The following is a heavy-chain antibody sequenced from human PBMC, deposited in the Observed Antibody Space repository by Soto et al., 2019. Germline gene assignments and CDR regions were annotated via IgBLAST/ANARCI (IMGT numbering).Heavy chain of an antibody. V-gene: IGHV3-48*02. Sequence: EEQVVESGGGLVQPGGSLRLSCAASGFTSSSYSMNWVRQAPGKGLEWISYISTGSSTIYYADSVKGRFTISRDNAKNSLYLQMNSLRDDDTAVYYCARVDRSGWTLPLWGQGTLVTVSS. CDR1: GFTSSSYS. D-gene: IGHD6-19*01. CDR2: ISTGSSTI. CDR3: ARVDRSGWTLPL. J-gene: IGHJ4*02.